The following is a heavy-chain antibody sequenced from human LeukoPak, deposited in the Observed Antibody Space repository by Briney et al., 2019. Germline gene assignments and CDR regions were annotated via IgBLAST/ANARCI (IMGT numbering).Heavy chain of an antibody. CDR1: GYTFTGYY. J-gene: IGHJ6*02. Sequence: EASVKVSCKASGYTFTGYYMHWVRQAPGQGLEWMGGIIPIFGTANYAQKFQGRVTITADESTSTAYMELSSLRSEDTAVYYCARDIMDIVVVPAATDYYYGMDVWGQGTTVTVSS. V-gene: IGHV1-69*13. CDR3: ARDIMDIVVVPAATDYYYGMDV. CDR2: IIPIFGTA. D-gene: IGHD2-2*03.